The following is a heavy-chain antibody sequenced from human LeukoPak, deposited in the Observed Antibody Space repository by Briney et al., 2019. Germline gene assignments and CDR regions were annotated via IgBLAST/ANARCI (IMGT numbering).Heavy chain of an antibody. J-gene: IGHJ2*01. CDR2: VNHSGST. CDR1: GGSFSGYY. V-gene: IGHV4-34*01. CDR3: AKTVAGYWYFDL. D-gene: IGHD6-19*01. Sequence: SETLSLACAVYGGSFSGYYWSWIRQPPGKGLEWIGEVNHSGSTNYNPSLKSRVTISVDPSKNQFSLKLNSVTAADTAVYYCAKTVAGYWYFDLWGRGTLVTVSS.